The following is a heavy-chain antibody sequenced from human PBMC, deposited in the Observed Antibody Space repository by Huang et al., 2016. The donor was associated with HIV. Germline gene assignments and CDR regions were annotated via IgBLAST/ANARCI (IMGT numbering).Heavy chain of an antibody. D-gene: IGHD3-3*01. V-gene: IGHV1-3*01. CDR3: ARDPLDIRRHFDF. Sequence: QVQLVQSGAEVTKPGTSVKVSCKTSGYTFSSHALHWLRQAPGQRPEWMGWINGGNGDTKYSQKFQGRVTMTSDTSANIGYMELNSLLSEDTAVYYCARDPLDIRRHFDFWGQGSLVTVSS. CDR1: GYTFSSHA. CDR2: INGGNGDT. J-gene: IGHJ4*02.